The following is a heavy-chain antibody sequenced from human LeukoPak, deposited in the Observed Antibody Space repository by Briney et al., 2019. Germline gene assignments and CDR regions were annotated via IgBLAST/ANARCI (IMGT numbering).Heavy chain of an antibody. J-gene: IGHJ4*02. D-gene: IGHD2-15*01. Sequence: KPSETLSLTCTVSGGSISSYYWSWIRQPPGKGLEWIGYIYYSGSTNYNPSLKSRVTISVDTSKNQFSLKLSSVTAADTAVYYCARAPKRYCSGGSCYTYYFDYWGQGTLVTVSS. CDR3: ARAPKRYCSGGSCYTYYFDY. CDR1: GGSISSYY. CDR2: IYYSGST. V-gene: IGHV4-59*01.